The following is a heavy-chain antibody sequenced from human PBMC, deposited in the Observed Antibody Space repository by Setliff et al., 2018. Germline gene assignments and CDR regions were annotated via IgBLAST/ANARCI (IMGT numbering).Heavy chain of an antibody. CDR3: ARATVGLATIIYFDS. CDR2: IHSSGDT. CDR1: GASISSGFYY. J-gene: IGHJ4*02. V-gene: IGHV4-61*02. D-gene: IGHD4-4*01. Sequence: SETLSLTCTVSGASISSGFYYWSWIRQPAGKGLEWIGRIHSSGDTQYNPSLKTRVTIAVDTSKNQFSLKLNSATAADTAVYDCARATVGLATIIYFDSWGPGTLVTVSS.